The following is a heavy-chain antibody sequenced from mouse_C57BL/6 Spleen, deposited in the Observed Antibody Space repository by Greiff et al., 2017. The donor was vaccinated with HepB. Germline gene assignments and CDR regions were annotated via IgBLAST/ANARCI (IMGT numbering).Heavy chain of an antibody. Sequence: VQLQQPGAELVRPGSSVKLSCKASGYTFTSYWMHWVKQRPIQGLEWIGNIDPSDSETHYNQKFKDKATLTVDKSSSTAYMQLSSLTSEDSAVYYCARESYGNSFDYWGQGTTLTVSS. D-gene: IGHD2-1*01. CDR3: ARESYGNSFDY. J-gene: IGHJ2*01. CDR1: GYTFTSYW. CDR2: IDPSDSET. V-gene: IGHV1-52*01.